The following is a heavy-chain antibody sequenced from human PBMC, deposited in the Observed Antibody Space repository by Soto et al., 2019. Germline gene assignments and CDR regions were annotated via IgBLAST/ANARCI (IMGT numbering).Heavy chain of an antibody. CDR3: ARKKGYSYGPHYFDY. V-gene: IGHV4-31*03. D-gene: IGHD5-18*01. Sequence: QVQLQESGPGLVKPSQTLSLTCTVSGGSVSSGGYYWSWIRQHPGKGLEWIGYIYYSGNTFYNPSLKSRVTISVDTSKNQCSLKLSSVTAADTAVYYCARKKGYSYGPHYFDYWGQGTRVTVSS. J-gene: IGHJ4*02. CDR2: IYYSGNT. CDR1: GGSVSSGGYY.